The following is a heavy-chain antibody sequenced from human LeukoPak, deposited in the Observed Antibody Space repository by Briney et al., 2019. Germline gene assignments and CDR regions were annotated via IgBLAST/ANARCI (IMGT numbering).Heavy chain of an antibody. D-gene: IGHD6-19*01. Sequence: PGGSLRLSCAASGFTFSSYSMNWVRQAPGKGLEWVSYISSSSSTIYYADSVKGRFTISRDNAKNSLYLQMNSLRAEDTAVYYCARDAFYSSGWYARNYFDYWGQGTLVTVSS. CDR2: ISSSSSTI. V-gene: IGHV3-48*01. CDR1: GFTFSSYS. J-gene: IGHJ4*02. CDR3: ARDAFYSSGWYARNYFDY.